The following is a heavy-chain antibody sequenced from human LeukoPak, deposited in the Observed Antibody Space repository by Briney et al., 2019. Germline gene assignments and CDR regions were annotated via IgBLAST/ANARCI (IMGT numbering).Heavy chain of an antibody. V-gene: IGHV3-30*18. J-gene: IGHJ4*02. Sequence: GGSLRLSCAASGFTFSSYGMHWVRQAPGKGLEWVAVIPYDGSNKYYADSVEGRFTISRDNSKNTLYLQMNSLRAEDTAVYYCAKDRVGYDILTGYYNYFDYWGQGTLVTVSS. CDR2: IPYDGSNK. CDR3: AKDRVGYDILTGYYNYFDY. CDR1: GFTFSSYG. D-gene: IGHD3-9*01.